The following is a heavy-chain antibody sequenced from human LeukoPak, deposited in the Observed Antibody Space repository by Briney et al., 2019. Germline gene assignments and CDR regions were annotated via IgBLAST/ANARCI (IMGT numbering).Heavy chain of an antibody. CDR1: GGSISSGSYY. V-gene: IGHV4-61*02. CDR2: IYTSGKT. D-gene: IGHD5-24*01. Sequence: SETLSLTCTVSGGSISSGSYYWTWIRQPAGKGLELIGRIYTSGKTNYNPSLKSRVTISVDTSKNQFSLKLTSVTAADTAVYYCARAVGTDGYNLWVYWGQGTLVTVSS. J-gene: IGHJ4*02. CDR3: ARAVGTDGYNLWVY.